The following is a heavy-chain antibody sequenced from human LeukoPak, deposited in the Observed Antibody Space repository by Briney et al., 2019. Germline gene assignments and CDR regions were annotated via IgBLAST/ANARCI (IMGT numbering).Heavy chain of an antibody. J-gene: IGHJ3*02. D-gene: IGHD3-10*01. CDR2: ISGSGGST. V-gene: IGHV3-23*01. CDR1: GFTFSSYA. Sequence: PGGSLRLSCAASGFTFSSYAMSWVRQAPGKGLEWVSAISGSGGSTYYADSVKGRFTISRDNSKNTLYLQMNSLRAEDTAVYYCAKGGLLWFGELLSDDAFDIWGQGTMVTVSS. CDR3: AKGGLLWFGELLSDDAFDI.